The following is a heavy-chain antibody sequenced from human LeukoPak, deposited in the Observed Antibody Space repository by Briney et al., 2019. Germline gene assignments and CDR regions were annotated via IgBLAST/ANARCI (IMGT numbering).Heavy chain of an antibody. V-gene: IGHV4-30-4*08. CDR3: ARASSSSSGYGYYYYYVDV. Sequence: SETLSLTCTVSGGSISSGDYYWSWIRQPPGKGLEWLGYIYYSGSTYYNPSLKSRVTISVDTSKNQFSLKLSSVTAADTAVYYCARASSSSSGYGYYYYYVDVWGKGTTVTVSS. J-gene: IGHJ6*03. D-gene: IGHD6-6*01. CDR1: GGSISSGDYY. CDR2: IYYSGST.